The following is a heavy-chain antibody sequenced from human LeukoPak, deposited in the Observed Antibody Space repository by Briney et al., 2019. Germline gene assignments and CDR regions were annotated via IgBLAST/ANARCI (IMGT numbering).Heavy chain of an antibody. V-gene: IGHV3-53*01. CDR1: GFIVSSNY. J-gene: IGHJ4*02. CDR2: IYTDGST. D-gene: IGHD5-24*01. CDR3: ARDPHGYNSYFDY. Sequence: GGSLRLSCAASGFIVSSNYMNWVRQAPGKGLEWVSVIYTDGSTYYADSVKGRFTISRDISRNTVHLQMNSLRAGDTAVHYCARDPHGYNSYFDYWGQGTLVTVSS.